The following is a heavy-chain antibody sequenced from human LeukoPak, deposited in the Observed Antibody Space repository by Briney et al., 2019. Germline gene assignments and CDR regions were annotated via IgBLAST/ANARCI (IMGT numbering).Heavy chain of an antibody. CDR3: ARDSNSSGYLPDY. Sequence: ASVKVSCKASGYTFTSYAMHWVRQAPGQRLEWMGWINAGNGNTKYSQKFQGRVTITRDTSASTAYMELSSLRSEDTAVYYCARDSNSSGYLPDYWGQGTLVTVSS. D-gene: IGHD3-22*01. CDR1: GYTFTSYA. V-gene: IGHV1-3*01. J-gene: IGHJ4*02. CDR2: INAGNGNT.